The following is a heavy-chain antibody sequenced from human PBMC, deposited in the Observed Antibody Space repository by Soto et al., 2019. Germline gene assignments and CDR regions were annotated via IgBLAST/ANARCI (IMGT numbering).Heavy chain of an antibody. Sequence: GGSLTLACAASGFSFSSYGTHWVRQAPGKGLEWVAVIWYDGSNKYYADSVKGRFTISRDNSKNTLYLQMNSLRAEDTAVYYCARDGRGSTVTTLYYYYYGMDVWGQGTTVTVSS. V-gene: IGHV3-33*01. CDR1: GFSFSSYG. J-gene: IGHJ6*02. D-gene: IGHD4-17*01. CDR2: IWYDGSNK. CDR3: ARDGRGSTVTTLYYYYYGMDV.